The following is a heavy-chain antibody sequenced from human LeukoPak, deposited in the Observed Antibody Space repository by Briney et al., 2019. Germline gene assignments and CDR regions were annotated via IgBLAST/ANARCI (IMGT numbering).Heavy chain of an antibody. Sequence: PGGSLRLSCAASGFTFSSYAMHWVRQAPGKGLEWVAVISYDGSNKYYADSVKGRFTISRDNSKNTLYLQMNSLRAEDTAVYYCARDSHAYYFDYWGQGTLVTVSS. CDR1: GFTFSSYA. J-gene: IGHJ4*02. CDR3: ARDSHAYYFDY. V-gene: IGHV3-30*04. CDR2: ISYDGSNK.